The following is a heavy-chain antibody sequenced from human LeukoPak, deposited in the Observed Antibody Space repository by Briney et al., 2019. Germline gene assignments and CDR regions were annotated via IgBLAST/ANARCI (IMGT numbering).Heavy chain of an antibody. CDR1: GFTFSSYW. V-gene: IGHV3-74*01. CDR3: ASFDYSSGLPTN. D-gene: IGHD6-19*01. Sequence: GSLRLSCAASGFTFSSYWMHWVRQAPGKGLVWVSRINTDGSSTSYADSVKGRFPISGYNAKNTLYLQMNSLRAEDTAVYYCASFDYSSGLPTNWGQGTGVTVSS. CDR2: INTDGSST. J-gene: IGHJ4*02.